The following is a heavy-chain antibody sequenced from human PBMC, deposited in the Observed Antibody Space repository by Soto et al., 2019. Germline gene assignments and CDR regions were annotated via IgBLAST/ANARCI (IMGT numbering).Heavy chain of an antibody. CDR3: AHVGPYSSSSPDYYYGMDV. Sequence: QVQLVESGGGVVQPGRSLRLSCAASGFTFSSYGMHWVRQAPGKGLEWVAVISYDGSNKYYADSVKGRFTISRDNSKNTLYLQMNSLRAEDTAVYYCAHVGPYSSSSPDYYYGMDVWGQGTTVTVSS. V-gene: IGHV3-30*03. CDR1: GFTFSSYG. D-gene: IGHD6-6*01. J-gene: IGHJ6*02. CDR2: ISYDGSNK.